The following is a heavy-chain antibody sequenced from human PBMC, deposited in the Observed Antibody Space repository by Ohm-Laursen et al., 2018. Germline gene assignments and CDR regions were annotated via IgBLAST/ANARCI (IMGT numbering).Heavy chain of an antibody. V-gene: IGHV4-34*01. J-gene: IGHJ4*02. Sequence: GTLSLTCAVYGGSFSGYYWSWIRQPPGKGLEWIGEINHSGSTNYNPSLKSRVTISVDTSKNQFSLKLSSVTAADTAVYYCARETVGVYRAGFDYWGQGTLVTVSS. CDR1: GGSFSGYY. D-gene: IGHD1-26*01. CDR2: INHSGST. CDR3: ARETVGVYRAGFDY.